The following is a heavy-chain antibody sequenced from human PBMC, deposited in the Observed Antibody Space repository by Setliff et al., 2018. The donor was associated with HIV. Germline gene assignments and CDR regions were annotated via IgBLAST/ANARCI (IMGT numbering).Heavy chain of an antibody. V-gene: IGHV4-34*01. CDR2: INHSRRT. D-gene: IGHD3-22*01. CDR3: ARGFSGDYLFTGYLDV. CDR1: GGSFSGFY. J-gene: IGHJ6*03. Sequence: SETLSLTCAVYGGSFSGFYWNWIRQAPGKGLEWIGEINHSRRTKYNPSLKSRVTISADTSKNQFSLKLSSVTAADTAFYYCARGFSGDYLFTGYLDVWGKGTTVTVSS.